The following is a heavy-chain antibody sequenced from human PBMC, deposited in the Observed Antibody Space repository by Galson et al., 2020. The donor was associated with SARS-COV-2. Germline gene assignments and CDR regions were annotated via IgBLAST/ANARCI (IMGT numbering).Heavy chain of an antibody. CDR2: IHFRVIT. V-gene: IGHV4-30-4*01. CDR3: ARTSSTATREYYFDY. J-gene: IGHJ4*02. D-gene: IGHD4-17*01. CDR1: GDSISIYDFY. Sequence: SETLSITRTVSGDSISIYDFYWSWIRPTPGTGLEWIWYIHFRVITNYNPSLMSRGTISVDTSKNQFSLRLSSVTATDTAVYFCARTSSTATREYYFDYWGQGTLVSVSS.